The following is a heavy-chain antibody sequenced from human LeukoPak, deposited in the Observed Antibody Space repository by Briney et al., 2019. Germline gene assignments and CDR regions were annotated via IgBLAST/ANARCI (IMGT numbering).Heavy chain of an antibody. V-gene: IGHV4-59*01. CDR3: ARYDGDDNNFDY. Sequence: KPSETPSLTRTVSGGPITGYYWSWIRQPPGKGLEWIGYIYYSGSTNYNPSLRSRVTMSVDKSRDQFSLKVNSVTAMDTAVYYCARYDGDDNNFDYWGQGTLVTVSS. J-gene: IGHJ4*02. CDR1: GGPITGYY. D-gene: IGHD4-17*01. CDR2: IYYSGST.